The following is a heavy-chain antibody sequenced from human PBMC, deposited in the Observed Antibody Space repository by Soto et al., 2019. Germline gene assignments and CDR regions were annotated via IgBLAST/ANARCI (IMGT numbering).Heavy chain of an antibody. CDR3: ARSGYCSSTSCYALYYYYGMDV. CDR2: IIPIFGTA. D-gene: IGHD2-2*01. Sequence: QVQLVQSGAEVKKPGSSVKVSCKASGGTFSSYAISWVRQAPGQGLEWMGGIIPIFGTANYAQKFQGRVTITADESTSTAYMELSSLRSEDTAVYYCARSGYCSSTSCYALYYYYGMDVWGQGTTVTVSS. CDR1: GGTFSSYA. V-gene: IGHV1-69*01. J-gene: IGHJ6*02.